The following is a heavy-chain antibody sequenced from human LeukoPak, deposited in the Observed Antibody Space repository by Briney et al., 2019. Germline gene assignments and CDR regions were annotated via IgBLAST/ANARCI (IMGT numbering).Heavy chain of an antibody. Sequence: ASVKVSCKASGYMFTKYGISWVRQAPGQGLEWMGWISAYNVNTNNAQKLQGRVTMTTDTSTSRAYMELRSLRSDDTAVYYCAGGRTDIVVVPATLRNYYFDYWGQGTLVTVSS. CDR2: ISAYNVNT. CDR1: GYMFTKYG. D-gene: IGHD2-2*01. CDR3: AGGRTDIVVVPATLRNYYFDY. J-gene: IGHJ4*02. V-gene: IGHV1-18*01.